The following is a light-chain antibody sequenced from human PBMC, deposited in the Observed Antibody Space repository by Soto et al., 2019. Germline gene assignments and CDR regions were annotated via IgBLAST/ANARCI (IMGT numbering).Light chain of an antibody. CDR1: QSIGSW. CDR3: QQYRSPPWT. V-gene: IGKV1-5*03. J-gene: IGKJ1*01. Sequence: DIQMTPSPSILSASVVDRVTITCRASQSIGSWVAWYQQKPGRAPNLLIHKASHLESGVPSRFSGSGSGTEFTLTISSLQPGDFATYYCQQYRSPPWTFGQGTK. CDR2: KAS.